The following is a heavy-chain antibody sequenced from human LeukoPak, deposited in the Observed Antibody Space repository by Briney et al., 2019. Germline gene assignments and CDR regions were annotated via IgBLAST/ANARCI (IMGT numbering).Heavy chain of an antibody. J-gene: IGHJ5*02. CDR3: ARQKDCSSIRCYTSNWFDP. Sequence: ASVKVSCKASDYTFINYGISWVRQAPGQGLEWMGWISGYNGYTNYAQNFQGRVTMTKDTSTSTAYMKLRSLRSDDTAVYYCARQKDCSSIRCYTSNWFDPWGQGTLVTVSS. CDR2: ISGYNGYT. CDR1: DYTFINYG. V-gene: IGHV1-18*01. D-gene: IGHD2-2*02.